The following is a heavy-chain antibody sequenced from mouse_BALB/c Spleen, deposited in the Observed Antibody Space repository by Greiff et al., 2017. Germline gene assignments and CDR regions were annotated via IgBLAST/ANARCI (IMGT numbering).Heavy chain of an antibody. CDR2: ISYDGSN. Sequence: DVQLQESGPGLVKPSQSLSLTCSVTGYSITSGYFWYWIRQFPGNELEWMGYISYDGSNNYNPSLKNRISITRDTSKNQFFLKLNSVTTEDTATYCCARDGTAMDYWGQGTSVTVSS. CDR3: ARDGTAMDY. J-gene: IGHJ4*01. V-gene: IGHV3-6*01. CDR1: GYSITSGYF. D-gene: IGHD4-1*01.